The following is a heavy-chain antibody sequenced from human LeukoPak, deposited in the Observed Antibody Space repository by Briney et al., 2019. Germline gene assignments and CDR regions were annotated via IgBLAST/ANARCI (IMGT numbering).Heavy chain of an antibody. Sequence: SETLSLTCSVSGGSTGSSSYYWGWIRQPPGKGLGWIGSIYYSGSTYYNPSLKSRVTISVDTSKNQFSLKLSSVTAADTAVYYCARRGGYCSGGSCYSWGYWGQGTLVTVSS. V-gene: IGHV4-39*01. CDR1: GGSTGSSSYY. J-gene: IGHJ4*02. CDR2: IYYSGST. CDR3: ARRGGYCSGGSCYSWGY. D-gene: IGHD2-15*01.